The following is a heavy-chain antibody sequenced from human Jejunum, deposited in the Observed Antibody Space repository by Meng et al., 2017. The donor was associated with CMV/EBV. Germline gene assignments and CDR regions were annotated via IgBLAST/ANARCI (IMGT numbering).Heavy chain of an antibody. CDR3: ARDSQRITIFGVDNYGMDV. J-gene: IGHJ6*02. CDR1: SYG. CDR2: ISSSSSYI. Sequence: SYGMNWVRQAPGKGLELVSSISSSSSYIYYADSVKGRFTISRDNAKNSLYLQMNSLRAEDTAVYYCARDSQRITIFGVDNYGMDVWGQATTVTVSS. V-gene: IGHV3-21*01. D-gene: IGHD3-3*01.